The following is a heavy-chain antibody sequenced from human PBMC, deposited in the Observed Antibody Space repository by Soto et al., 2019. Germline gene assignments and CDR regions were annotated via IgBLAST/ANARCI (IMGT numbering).Heavy chain of an antibody. D-gene: IGHD6-6*01. CDR2: IYYSGST. CDR3: ATHMTHNLQTQLVGLNWFDP. Sequence: QLQLQESGPGLVKTSETLSLTCTVSGGSISSSSYYWGWIRQPPGKGLEWIGSIYYSGSTYYNPSLKSRVTMSLDTSKDLFSLKLSSVTAADSALYYCATHMTHNLQTQLVGLNWFDPLRQGTLVTFSS. CDR1: GGSISSSSYY. J-gene: IGHJ5*02. V-gene: IGHV4-39*01.